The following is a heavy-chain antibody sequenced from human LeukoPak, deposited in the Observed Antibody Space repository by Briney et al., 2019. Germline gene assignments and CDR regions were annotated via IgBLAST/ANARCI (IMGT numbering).Heavy chain of an antibody. J-gene: IGHJ4*02. Sequence: GGSLRLSCAASGFTFDGYAMHWVRQAPGKGLEWVSGISWNSCSIGYADSVKGRFTISRDNAKNSLYLQMNSLRAEDMALYYCAKAMDDILTYPDYWGQGTLVTVSS. CDR3: AKAMDDILTYPDY. CDR1: GFTFDGYA. V-gene: IGHV3-9*03. CDR2: ISWNSCSI. D-gene: IGHD3-9*01.